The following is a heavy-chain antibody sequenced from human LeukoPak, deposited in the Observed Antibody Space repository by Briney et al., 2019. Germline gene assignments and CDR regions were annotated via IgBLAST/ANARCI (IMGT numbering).Heavy chain of an antibody. CDR2: INPSGGST. D-gene: IGHD6-13*01. J-gene: IGHJ4*02. V-gene: IGHV1-46*01. CDR3: ARSSGGIAAAGDY. CDR1: GYTFTSYY. Sequence: ASVKVSCKASGYTFTSYYMHWVRQAPGQGLEWMGIINPSGGSTSYAQKFQGRVTMTRHMSTSPVYMELSSLRSEDTAVYYCARSSGGIAAAGDYWGQGPLVTVSS.